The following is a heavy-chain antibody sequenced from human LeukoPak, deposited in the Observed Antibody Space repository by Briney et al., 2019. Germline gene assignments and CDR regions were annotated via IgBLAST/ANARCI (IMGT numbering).Heavy chain of an antibody. J-gene: IGHJ3*02. D-gene: IGHD3-10*01. CDR2: INHSGYT. V-gene: IGHV4-34*01. CDR1: NGSLGGDY. Sequence: SETLSLTCAVYNGSLGGDYWSWIRQPPGKGLEWIGEINHSGYTNYNPSLESRVTISVDTSKNQFSLKLSSVTAADSAVYFCARHGVGEGAFDIWGQGTMVTVSS. CDR3: ARHGVGEGAFDI.